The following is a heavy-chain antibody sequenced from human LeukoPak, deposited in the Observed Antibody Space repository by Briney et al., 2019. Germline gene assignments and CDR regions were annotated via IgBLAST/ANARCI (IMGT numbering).Heavy chain of an antibody. Sequence: GGSLRLSCAASGFTFSSYAMSWVRQAPGKGLEWVSDISGSGGSTYYADSVKGRFTISRDNSKNTLYLQMNSLRAEDTAVYYCAKSTYYDLWSGYQYYMDVWGKGTTVTVSS. D-gene: IGHD3-3*01. J-gene: IGHJ6*03. CDR1: GFTFSSYA. V-gene: IGHV3-23*01. CDR2: ISGSGGST. CDR3: AKSTYYDLWSGYQYYMDV.